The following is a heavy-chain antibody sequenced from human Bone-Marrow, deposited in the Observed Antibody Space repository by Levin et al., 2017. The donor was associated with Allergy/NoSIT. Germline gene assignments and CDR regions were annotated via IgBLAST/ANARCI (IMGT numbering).Heavy chain of an antibody. CDR2: ISGSGDTT. J-gene: IGHJ4*02. CDR1: GFTFSTFA. V-gene: IGHV3-23*01. D-gene: IGHD1-14*01. CDR3: AKDPNGAPGY. Sequence: GGSLRLSCAVSGFTFSTFAMSWVRQPPGKGLDWVSTISGSGDTTYYADSVKGRFTISRDNSKNTLYLQMNSLRVEDTVPYECAKDPNGAPGYRGQGTPVTVAS.